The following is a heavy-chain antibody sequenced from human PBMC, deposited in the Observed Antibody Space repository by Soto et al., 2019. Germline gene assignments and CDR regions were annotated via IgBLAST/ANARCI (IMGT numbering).Heavy chain of an antibody. CDR2: TYYRSKWSN. D-gene: IGHD6-19*01. Sequence: QLQLQQSGPGLVKPSQTLSLTCAISGDSVSNNIAAWSWIRQSPSRGLEWLGRTYYRSKWSNDYALLVESRVTINPDTSKNQFSLHLNSVTPEDTAVYYCVSEKRTVPGTRGYFDYWGPGTLVTVSS. CDR1: GDSVSNNIAA. V-gene: IGHV6-1*01. J-gene: IGHJ4*02. CDR3: VSEKRTVPGTRGYFDY.